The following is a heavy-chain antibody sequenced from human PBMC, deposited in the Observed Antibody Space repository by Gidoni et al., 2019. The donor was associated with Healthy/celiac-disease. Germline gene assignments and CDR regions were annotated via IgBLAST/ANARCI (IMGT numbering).Heavy chain of an antibody. V-gene: IGHV4-39*07. CDR1: GGSISSSSYY. CDR2: IYYSGST. CDR3: ARGTYPLYGMDV. J-gene: IGHJ6*02. Sequence: QLQLQESGPGLVKPSETLSLTCTVSGGSISSSSYYWGWIRQPPGKGLEWIGSIYYSGSTYYNPSLKSRVTISVDTSKNQFSLKLSSVTAADTAVYYCARGTYPLYGMDVWGQGTTVTVSS.